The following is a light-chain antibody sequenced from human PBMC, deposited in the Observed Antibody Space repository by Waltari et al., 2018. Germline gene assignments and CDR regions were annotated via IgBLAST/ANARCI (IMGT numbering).Light chain of an antibody. CDR2: GAS. CDR1: QNISTN. J-gene: IGKJ4*01. Sequence: IVMTQSPATLSLSQGERAALSCRASQNISTNLAWYQQKPGQAPRLLIYGASTRATGVPGRFSGSGSGIEFTLTVSSLQPEDFAVDDCLQYNKWPALTFGGGTKVEIK. CDR3: LQYNKWPALT. V-gene: IGKV3-15*01.